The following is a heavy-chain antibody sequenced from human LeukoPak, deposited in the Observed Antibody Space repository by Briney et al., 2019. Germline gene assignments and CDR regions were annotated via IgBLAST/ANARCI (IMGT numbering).Heavy chain of an antibody. CDR1: GYTFTGYY. J-gene: IGHJ4*02. CDR3: ATVLLYYDSSGYYF. D-gene: IGHD3-22*01. V-gene: IGHV1-2*02. Sequence: ASVKVSCKASGYTFTGYYMHWVRQAPGQGLEWMGWISPNSGGTNYAQKFQGRVTMTRDTSISTAYMELSRLRSDDTAVYYCATVLLYYDSSGYYFWGQGTLVTVSS. CDR2: ISPNSGGT.